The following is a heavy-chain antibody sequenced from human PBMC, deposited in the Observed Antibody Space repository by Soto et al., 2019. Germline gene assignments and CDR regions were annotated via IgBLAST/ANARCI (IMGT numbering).Heavy chain of an antibody. V-gene: IGHV1-18*01. CDR1: GVTFTSYA. J-gene: IGHJ5*02. CDR3: ARVSSGIVVVPADP. D-gene: IGHD2-2*01. CDR2: ISAYIGKK. Sequence: GASVKVYCKASGVTFTSYAISWVRQAPGQGLEWMGGISAYIGKKNYAKKFQGRVKMTTDTSTSTAYMELSSLRSGETAVDYCARVSSGIVVVPADPWGQGTLVTVSS.